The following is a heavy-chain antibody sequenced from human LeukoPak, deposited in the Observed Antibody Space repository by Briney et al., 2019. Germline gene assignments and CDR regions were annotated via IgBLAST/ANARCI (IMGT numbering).Heavy chain of an antibody. CDR1: GFTFDDYA. Sequence: GGSLRLSCAASGFTFDDYAMHWVRQAPGKGLEWVSGISWNSGSIGYADSVKGRLTISRDNAKNSLYLQMNSLRAEDTALYYCAKDSSIAARVFDYWGQGTLVTVSS. CDR2: ISWNSGSI. J-gene: IGHJ4*02. CDR3: AKDSSIAARVFDY. V-gene: IGHV3-9*01. D-gene: IGHD6-6*01.